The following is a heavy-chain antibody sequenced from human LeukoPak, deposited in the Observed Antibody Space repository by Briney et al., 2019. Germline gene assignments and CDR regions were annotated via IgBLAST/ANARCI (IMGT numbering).Heavy chain of an antibody. CDR3: ARREYGYYLY. V-gene: IGHV4-30-4*01. D-gene: IGHD3-3*01. CDR2: IYYSGST. Sequence: SQTLSLTCTVSGDSISSGDYYWSWIRQAPGKGLEWIGNIYYSGSTYYNPSLRSRVTISIDTSKNQFSLKVTSVTAADTAVYYYARREYGYYLYWGQGTLVTVSS. J-gene: IGHJ4*02. CDR1: GDSISSGDYY.